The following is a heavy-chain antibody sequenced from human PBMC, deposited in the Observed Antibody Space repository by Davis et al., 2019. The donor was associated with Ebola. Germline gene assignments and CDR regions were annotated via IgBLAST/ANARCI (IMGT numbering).Heavy chain of an antibody. D-gene: IGHD3-22*01. J-gene: IGHJ4*02. CDR1: GYTLSEFS. CDR3: AKDRYYDNSPLYFESET. Sequence: SVKVSCKVSGYTLSEFSMHWVRQAPGQGLEWVGGIIPIFDTASYAHNFQDRVTITADETRITAYLELSSLRSEDTAVYYCAKDRYYDNSPLYFESETWGQGTLVTVSS. V-gene: IGHV1-69*13. CDR2: IIPIFDTA.